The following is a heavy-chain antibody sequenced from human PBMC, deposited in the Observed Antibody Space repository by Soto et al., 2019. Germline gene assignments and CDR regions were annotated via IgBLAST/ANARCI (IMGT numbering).Heavy chain of an antibody. CDR2: ISYDGSNK. CDR1: GFTFSSYG. CDR3: AKRPGEYSSGWYYFDY. D-gene: IGHD6-19*01. Sequence: GGSLRLSCAASGFTFSSYGMHWVRQAPGKGLEWVAVISYDGSNKYYADSVKGRFTISRDNSKNTLYLQMNSLRAEETAVYYCAKRPGEYSSGWYYFDYWGQGTLVTVSS. V-gene: IGHV3-30*18. J-gene: IGHJ4*02.